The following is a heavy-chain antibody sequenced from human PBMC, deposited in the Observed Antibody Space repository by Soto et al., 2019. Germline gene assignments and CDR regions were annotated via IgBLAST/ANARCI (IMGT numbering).Heavy chain of an antibody. CDR3: ARDSPSSGLLGTNY. CDR2: ISAFNGDT. V-gene: IGHV1-18*01. Sequence: QVQLVQSGAEVKKPGASVKVSCKASGFTFTRYGISWVRQAPGQGLEWMGWISAFNGDTKYAQRLQGRVSMTTDTPTDTAHMELRSLRSDDTAVYYCARDSPSSGLLGTNYWGQGTLVSVSS. J-gene: IGHJ4*02. CDR1: GFTFTRYG. D-gene: IGHD6-19*01.